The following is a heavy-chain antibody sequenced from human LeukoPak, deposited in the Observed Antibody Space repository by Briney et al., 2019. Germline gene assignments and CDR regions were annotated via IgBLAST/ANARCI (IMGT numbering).Heavy chain of an antibody. J-gene: IGHJ6*03. CDR2: INPNSGGT. CDR1: GYTFTGYY. D-gene: IGHD1-26*01. Sequence: ASVKVSCKASGYTFTGYYMHWVRQAPGQGLEWMGWINPNSGGTNYAQKFQGWVTMTRDTSISTAYMELSWLRSDDTAVYYCARGHGSYYYYMDVWGKGTRVTVSS. CDR3: ARGHGSYYYYMDV. V-gene: IGHV1-2*04.